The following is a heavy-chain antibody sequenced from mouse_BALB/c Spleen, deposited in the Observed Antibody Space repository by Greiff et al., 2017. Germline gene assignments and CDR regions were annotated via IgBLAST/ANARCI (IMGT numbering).Heavy chain of an antibody. J-gene: IGHJ4*01. Sequence: EVNVVESGGGLVQPGGSRKLSCAASGFTFSSFGMHWVRQAPEKGLEWVAYISSGSSTIYYADTVKGRFTISRDNPKNTLFLQMTSLRSEDTAMYYCARSGIYDYDLMDYWGQGTSVTVSS. CDR1: GFTFSSFG. CDR2: ISSGSSTI. D-gene: IGHD1-1*01. CDR3: ARSGIYDYDLMDY. V-gene: IGHV5-17*02.